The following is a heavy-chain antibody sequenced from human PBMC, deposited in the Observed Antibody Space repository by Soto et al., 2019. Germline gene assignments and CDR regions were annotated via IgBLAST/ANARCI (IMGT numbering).Heavy chain of an antibody. J-gene: IGHJ6*02. CDR1: GFTFSSYA. Sequence: SLSCAASGFTFSSYAMHWVRQAPGKGLQWVAVISYDGSNKYYADSVKGRFTISRDNSKNTLYLQMNSLRAEDKAVYYCARASFLVWGVYYYYYGMDVWRQGTTVTVSS. CDR3: ARASFLVWGVYYYYYGMDV. D-gene: IGHD3-10*01. V-gene: IGHV3-30-3*01. CDR2: ISYDGSNK.